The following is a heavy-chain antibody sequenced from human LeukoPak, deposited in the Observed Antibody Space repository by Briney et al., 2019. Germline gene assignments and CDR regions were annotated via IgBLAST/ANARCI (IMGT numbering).Heavy chain of an antibody. CDR2: ISSSSSYI. Sequence: GGSLRLSCAASGFTFSSYSMNWVRQAPGKGLEWVSSISSSSSYIYYADSAKGRFTISRDDAKNSLYLQMNSLRAEDTAVYYCARDLGYYDSSGYPYWGQGTLVTVSS. J-gene: IGHJ4*02. CDR1: GFTFSSYS. V-gene: IGHV3-21*01. CDR3: ARDLGYYDSSGYPY. D-gene: IGHD3-22*01.